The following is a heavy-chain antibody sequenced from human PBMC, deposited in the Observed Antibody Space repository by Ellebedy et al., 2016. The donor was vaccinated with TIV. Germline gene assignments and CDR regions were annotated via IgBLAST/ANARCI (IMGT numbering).Heavy chain of an antibody. V-gene: IGHV3-48*03. D-gene: IGHD2-8*01. CDR1: GFSFSSHP. Sequence: GGSLRLSXAASGFSFSSHPIIWVRQAPGKGLEWISYISGEGGTLYADSVKGRLTISRDNAENTLYLQMNSLRAEDTAVYYCGRDGVWGGDYWGQGTLVTVSS. J-gene: IGHJ4*02. CDR2: ISGEGGTL. CDR3: GRDGVWGGDY.